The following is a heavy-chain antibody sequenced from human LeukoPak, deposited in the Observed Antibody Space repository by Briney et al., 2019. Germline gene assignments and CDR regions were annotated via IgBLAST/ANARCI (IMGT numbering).Heavy chain of an antibody. J-gene: IGHJ4*02. CDR1: GGSISSGGYY. D-gene: IGHD5-18*01. V-gene: IGHV4-31*03. CDR2: IYYSGST. Sequence: SQTLSLTCTVSGGSISSGGYYWSWIRQHPGKGLEWIGYIYYSGSTYYNPSLKSRVTISVDTSKNQFSLKLSSVTAADTAVYYCARATSYGPLATMSDYWGQGTLVTVSS. CDR3: ARATSYGPLATMSDY.